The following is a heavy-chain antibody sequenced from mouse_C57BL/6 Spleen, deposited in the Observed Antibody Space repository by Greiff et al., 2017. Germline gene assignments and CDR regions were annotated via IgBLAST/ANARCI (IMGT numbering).Heavy chain of an antibody. CDR3: ASPDSSAWFAY. J-gene: IGHJ3*01. Sequence: EVKVVESGGGLVKPGGSLKLSCAAYGFTFSDYGMHWVRQAPEKGLEWVAYISSGSSTIYYADTVKGRFTISRDNAKNTLFLQMTSLRSEDTAMYYCASPDSSAWFAYWGQGTLVTVSA. CDR2: ISSGSSTI. D-gene: IGHD3-2*02. V-gene: IGHV5-17*01. CDR1: GFTFSDYG.